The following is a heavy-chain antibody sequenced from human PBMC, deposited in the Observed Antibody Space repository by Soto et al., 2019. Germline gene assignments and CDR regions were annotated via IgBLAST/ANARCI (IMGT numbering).Heavy chain of an antibody. CDR1: GYSFTSYW. D-gene: IGHD3-3*01. CDR3: ASSRKYYDFWSGYSGIPYYYYGMDV. V-gene: IGHV5-51*01. CDR2: IYPGDSDT. Sequence: GESLKISCKGSGYSFTSYWIGWVRQMPGKGLEWMGIIYPGDSDTRYSPSFQGQVTISADKSISTAYLQWSSLKASGTAMYYCASSRKYYDFWSGYSGIPYYYYGMDVWGQGTTVTAP. J-gene: IGHJ6*02.